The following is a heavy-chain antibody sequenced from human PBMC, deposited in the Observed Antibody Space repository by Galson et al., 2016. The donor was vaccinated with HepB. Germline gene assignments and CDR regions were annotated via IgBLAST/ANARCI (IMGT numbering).Heavy chain of an antibody. J-gene: IGHJ6*02. CDR1: RFTFSSYA. Sequence: SLRLSCAASRFTFSSYAMSWVRQAPGKGLEWVSVISGSGGSTYYADSVKGRFTISRDNSKNTLYLQMNSLRAEDTAVYYCAKEGKIFGVVPYGMDVWGQGTKVIVSS. CDR2: ISGSGGST. D-gene: IGHD3-3*01. V-gene: IGHV3-23*01. CDR3: AKEGKIFGVVPYGMDV.